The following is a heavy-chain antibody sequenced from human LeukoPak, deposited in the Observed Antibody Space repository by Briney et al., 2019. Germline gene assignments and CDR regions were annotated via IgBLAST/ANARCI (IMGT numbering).Heavy chain of an antibody. V-gene: IGHV3-21*01. D-gene: IGHD2-8*01. Sequence: GGSLRLSCAASGFTFSSYSMNWVRQAPGKGLEWVSSISSSSSYINYADSVRGRFTISRDNAKNSLFLQMDSLRVEDTGVYYCARARGHSPNYFDPWGQGTLVTVSP. J-gene: IGHJ5*02. CDR2: ISSSSSYI. CDR1: GFTFSSYS. CDR3: ARARGHSPNYFDP.